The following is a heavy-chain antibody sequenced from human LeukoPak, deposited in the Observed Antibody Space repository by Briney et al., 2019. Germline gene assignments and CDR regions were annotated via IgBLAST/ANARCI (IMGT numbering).Heavy chain of an antibody. Sequence: ASVKVSCKASGYTFTGYYMHWVRQAPGQGLEWMGWINPNSGGTNYAQKFQGRVTMTRDTSISTAYMELSRLRSDDTAVYYCARHMVRGVIIGAHPVDYWGQGTLVTVSS. CDR1: GYTFTGYY. J-gene: IGHJ4*02. V-gene: IGHV1-2*02. CDR3: ARHMVRGVIIGAHPVDY. D-gene: IGHD3-10*01. CDR2: INPNSGGT.